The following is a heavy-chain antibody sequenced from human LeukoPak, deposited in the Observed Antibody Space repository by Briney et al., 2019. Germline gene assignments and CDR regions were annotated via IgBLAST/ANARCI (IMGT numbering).Heavy chain of an antibody. V-gene: IGHV5-51*01. CDR2: IYPGDSDT. J-gene: IGHJ4*02. CDR1: GYSFTSYW. D-gene: IGHD3-22*01. Sequence: GESLRISCKGSGYSFTSYWIGWVRQMPGKGLEWMGFIYPGDSDTRYSPSFQGQVTISADKSISTAYLQWSSLKASDTAMYYCARPLTYYYDSSGYYFFDYWGQGTLVTVSS. CDR3: ARPLTYYYDSSGYYFFDY.